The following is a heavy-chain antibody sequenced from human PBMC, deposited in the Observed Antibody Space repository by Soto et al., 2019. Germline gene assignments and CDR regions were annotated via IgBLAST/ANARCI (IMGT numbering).Heavy chain of an antibody. CDR1: GFTFSNYG. V-gene: IGHV3-30*02. D-gene: IGHD3-22*01. CDR3: AKDRVSEHTSVWPQGH. CDR2: IWYDGSNK. Sequence: QVQLVESGGGVVQSGGSLRLSCAASGFTFSNYGMHWVRQAPGKGLEWVAGIWYDGSNKDYADSVKGRFTISRDNSKNTLDLQMNSLRGDDMAVYFCAKDRVSEHTSVWPQGHWGQGTLVTVSS. J-gene: IGHJ4*02.